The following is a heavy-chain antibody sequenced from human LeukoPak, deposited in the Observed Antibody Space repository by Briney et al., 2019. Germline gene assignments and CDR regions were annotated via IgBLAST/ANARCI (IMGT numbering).Heavy chain of an antibody. CDR3: ARVRATVTPFDY. D-gene: IGHD4-17*01. Sequence: GGSLRLSCAASRFTFSSYSMSWVRQAPGKGLQWVSSITSSSSHIYYADPVKGRFTISRDNAKNSLYLQMSSLRAEDTAVYYCARVRATVTPFDYWGQGTLVTVSS. CDR1: RFTFSSYS. CDR2: ITSSSSHI. V-gene: IGHV3-21*01. J-gene: IGHJ4*02.